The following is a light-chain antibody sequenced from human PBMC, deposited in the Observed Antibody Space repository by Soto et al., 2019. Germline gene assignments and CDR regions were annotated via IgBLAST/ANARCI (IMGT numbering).Light chain of an antibody. CDR3: QQYGSSPIT. CDR1: ETISSSY. J-gene: IGKJ5*01. Sequence: EIVLTQSPGTLSLSPGERATLSCRASETISSSYLAWYQQKPGQAPRLLIYGSSSRATGIPDRFSGSGSGTEFTLTISRLEPEDFAVYYCQQYGSSPITFGQGTRLEIK. CDR2: GSS. V-gene: IGKV3-20*01.